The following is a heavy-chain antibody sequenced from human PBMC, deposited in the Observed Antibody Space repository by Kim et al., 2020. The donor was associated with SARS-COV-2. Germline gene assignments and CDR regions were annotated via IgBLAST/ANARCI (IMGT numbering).Heavy chain of an antibody. Sequence: GGSLRLSCAASGFTFSDYYMSWIRQAPGKGLEWVSYISSSSSYTNYADSVKGRFTISRDNAKNSLYLQMNSLRAEDTAVYYCARTTTGMVFDYWGQGTLVTVSS. J-gene: IGHJ4*02. V-gene: IGHV3-11*06. CDR2: ISSSSSYT. D-gene: IGHD1-1*01. CDR3: ARTTTGMVFDY. CDR1: GFTFSDYY.